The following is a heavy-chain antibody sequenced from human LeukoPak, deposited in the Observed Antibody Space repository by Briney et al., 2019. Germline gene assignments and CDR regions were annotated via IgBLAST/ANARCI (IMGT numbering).Heavy chain of an antibody. Sequence: GGSLRLSCTASGFSFGDYDMNWVRQAPGKGLEWLAYISSSGWTMYYADSVQGRFTISRDNAKNSVDLQLNSLRVEDTGVYFCAGFLREWEVQTSYFDYWGQGIRVTVSS. CDR2: ISSSGWTM. V-gene: IGHV3-48*03. D-gene: IGHD1-26*01. CDR3: AGFLREWEVQTSYFDY. J-gene: IGHJ4*02. CDR1: GFSFGDYD.